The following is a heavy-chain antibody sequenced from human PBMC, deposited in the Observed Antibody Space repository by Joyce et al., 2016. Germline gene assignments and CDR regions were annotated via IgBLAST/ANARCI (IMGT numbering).Heavy chain of an antibody. Sequence: QVQLVQSGAEVKKPGSSVKVSCKASGGTFSSNTSSWVRQAPGQGLAWMGRSIPIVGIANYAQKFKGRVTITADKSTSTAYMELSSLRSEETAVYYCAREGLLSGYFDYWGQGTLVTVSS. D-gene: IGHD1-26*01. J-gene: IGHJ4*02. V-gene: IGHV1-69*08. CDR1: GGTFSSNT. CDR2: SIPIVGIA. CDR3: AREGLLSGYFDY.